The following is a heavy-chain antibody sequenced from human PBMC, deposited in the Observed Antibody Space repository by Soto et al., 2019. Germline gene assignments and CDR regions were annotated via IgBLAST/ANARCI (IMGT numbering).Heavy chain of an antibody. CDR1: GFTFSSYS. CDR3: ARTFMVRGVIIVVNWFHP. J-gene: IGHJ5*02. Sequence: GGSLRLSCAASGFTFSSYSMNWVRQAPGKGMEWVSSISSSSSYIYYADSVKGRFTISRDNAKNSLYLQMNSLRAEDTAVYYFARTFMVRGVIIVVNWFHPWGQGTLVTVSS. D-gene: IGHD3-10*01. V-gene: IGHV3-21*01. CDR2: ISSSSSYI.